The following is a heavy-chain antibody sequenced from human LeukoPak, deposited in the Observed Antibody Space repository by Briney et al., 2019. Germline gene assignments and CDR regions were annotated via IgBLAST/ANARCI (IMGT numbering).Heavy chain of an antibody. V-gene: IGHV1-69*05. Sequence: AAVKVSCKASGGTFSSYAISWVRQAPGQGLEWMGGIIPIFGTANYAQKFQGRVTITTDESTSTAYMELSSLRSEDTAVYYCARGYDSALASFDYWGQGTLVTVSS. CDR2: IIPIFGTA. J-gene: IGHJ4*02. CDR3: ARGYDSALASFDY. D-gene: IGHD3-22*01. CDR1: GGTFSSYA.